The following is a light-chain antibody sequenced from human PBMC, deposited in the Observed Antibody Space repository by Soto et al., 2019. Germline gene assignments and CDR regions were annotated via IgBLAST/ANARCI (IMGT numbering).Light chain of an antibody. CDR3: QQYGSSPLT. V-gene: IGKV3-20*01. J-gene: IGKJ4*01. Sequence: EFVSTQSPDTLSLSPGERATLSCRASQSVRSNYLAWYQQKPGQTPRFVIYDASSRATGLPDRFSGSGSGTDFTLTISRLEPEDFAVYYCQQYGSSPLTFGGGTKVDIK. CDR1: QSVRSNY. CDR2: DAS.